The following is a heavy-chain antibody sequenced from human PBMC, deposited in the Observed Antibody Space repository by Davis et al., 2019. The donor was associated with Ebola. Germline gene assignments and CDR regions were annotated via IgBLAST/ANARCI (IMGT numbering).Heavy chain of an antibody. J-gene: IGHJ4*02. CDR3: ARDLGAAAGTGGDY. CDR2: IIPIFGTA. V-gene: IGHV1-69*06. CDR1: GGTFSTYA. D-gene: IGHD6-13*01. Sequence: AASVKVSCKASGGTFSTYAISWVRQAPGQGLEWMGGIIPIFGTANYAQKSQGRVTITADKSTSTAYMELSSLRSEDTAVYYCARDLGAAAGTGGDYWGQGTLVTVSS.